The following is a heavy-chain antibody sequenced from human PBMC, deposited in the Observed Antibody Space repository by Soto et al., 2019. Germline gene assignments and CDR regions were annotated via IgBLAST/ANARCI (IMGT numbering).Heavy chain of an antibody. Sequence: QVQLVESGGGVVQPGRSLRLSCAASGFTFSSYGMHWVRQAPGKGLEWVAVISYDGSNKYYADSVKGRFTISRDNSKNTLYLQMNRLRAEDTAVYYCAKGHLAGQWLLTWWFAPWGQGTLVTVSS. D-gene: IGHD6-19*01. CDR1: GFTFSSYG. J-gene: IGHJ5*02. CDR2: ISYDGSNK. V-gene: IGHV3-30*18. CDR3: AKGHLAGQWLLTWWFAP.